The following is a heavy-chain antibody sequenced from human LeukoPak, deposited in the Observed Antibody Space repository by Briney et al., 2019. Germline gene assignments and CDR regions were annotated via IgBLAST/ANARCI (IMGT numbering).Heavy chain of an antibody. D-gene: IGHD3-22*01. CDR1: GGSFSGYY. V-gene: IGHV4-34*01. J-gene: IGHJ4*02. Sequence: NPSETLSLTCAVYGGSFSGYYWSWIRQPPGKGLEWIGEIKHSGSTNYNPSLKSRVTISVDTSKNQFSLKLSSVTAADTAVYYCARGRPVVTYFDYWGQGTLVTVSS. CDR2: IKHSGST. CDR3: ARGRPVVTYFDY.